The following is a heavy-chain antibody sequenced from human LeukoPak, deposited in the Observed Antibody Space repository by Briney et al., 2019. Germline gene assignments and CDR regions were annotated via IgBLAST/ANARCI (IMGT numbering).Heavy chain of an antibody. CDR3: ARDPRGYCSSTSCYPYFDY. CDR2: ISSSSSYI. V-gene: IGHV3-21*01. D-gene: IGHD2-2*01. J-gene: IGHJ4*02. CDR1: GFTFSSYS. Sequence: PGGSVRLSCAASGFTFSSYSMNWVRQAPGKGLEWVSSISSSSSYIYYADSVKGRFTISRDNAKNSLYLQMNSLRAEDTAVYYCARDPRGYCSSTSCYPYFDYWGQGTLVTVSS.